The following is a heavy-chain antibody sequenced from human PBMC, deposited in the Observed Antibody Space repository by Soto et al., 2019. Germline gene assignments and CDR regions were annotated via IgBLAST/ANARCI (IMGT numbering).Heavy chain of an antibody. Sequence: PSETLSLTCSFSGDSVTSHYLTWIRQSPEKGLEWIGYMHYTGFSHYNPSLKSRLTISVDRSKNQFTLQLTSVTVADTAVYYCAGAPNWAYFDFWGLGTLVTVSS. CDR3: AGAPNWAYFDF. CDR2: MHYTGFS. D-gene: IGHD7-27*01. V-gene: IGHV4-59*02. CDR1: GDSVTSHY. J-gene: IGHJ4*02.